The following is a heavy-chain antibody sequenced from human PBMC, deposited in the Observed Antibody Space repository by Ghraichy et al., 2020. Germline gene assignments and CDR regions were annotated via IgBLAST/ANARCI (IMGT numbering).Heavy chain of an antibody. CDR2: IYYSGST. J-gene: IGHJ6*02. Sequence: SETLSLTCTVSGGSISSYYWSWIRQPPGKGLEWIGYIYYSGSTNYNPSLKSRVTISVDTSKNQFSLKLSSVTAADTAVYYCARDRRAYYGSFYYYGMDVWGQGTTVTVSS. CDR1: GGSISSYY. CDR3: ARDRRAYYGSFYYYGMDV. D-gene: IGHD3-10*01. V-gene: IGHV4-59*01.